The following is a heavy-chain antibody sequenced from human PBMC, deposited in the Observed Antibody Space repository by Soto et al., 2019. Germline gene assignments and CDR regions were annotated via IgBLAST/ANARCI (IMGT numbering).Heavy chain of an antibody. CDR1: GFTFSSYA. CDR2: ISSNGGST. Sequence: PGGSLRLSCSASGFTFSSYAMHWVRQAPGKGLEYVSAISSNGGSTYYADSVKGRFTISRDNSKNTLYLQMSSLRAEDTAVYYCVKGLIAAAGPYYYGMDVWGQGTTVTVSS. V-gene: IGHV3-64D*08. CDR3: VKGLIAAAGPYYYGMDV. J-gene: IGHJ6*02. D-gene: IGHD6-13*01.